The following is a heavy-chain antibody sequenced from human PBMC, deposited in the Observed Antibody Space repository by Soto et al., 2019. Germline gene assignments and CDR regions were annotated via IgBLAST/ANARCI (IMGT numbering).Heavy chain of an antibody. CDR3: TSSIAARPDYYYYGMDV. CDR2: IRSKAYGGTT. D-gene: IGHD6-6*01. J-gene: IGHJ6*02. Sequence: EVQLVESGGGLVKPGRSLRLSCTASGFTFGDYAMSWFRQAPGKGLEWVGFIRSKAYGGTTEYAASVKGRFTISRDDSKSIAYLQMNSLKTEDTAVYYCTSSIAARPDYYYYGMDVWGQGTTVTVSS. CDR1: GFTFGDYA. V-gene: IGHV3-49*05.